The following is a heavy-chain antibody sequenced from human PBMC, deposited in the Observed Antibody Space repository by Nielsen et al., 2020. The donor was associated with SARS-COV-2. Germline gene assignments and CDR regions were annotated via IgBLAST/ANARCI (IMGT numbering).Heavy chain of an antibody. CDR3: ARERVGGITIFGVVTRYGMDV. CDR2: IYYSGST. Sequence: WIRQPPGKSLEWIGYIYYSGSTYYNPSLKSRVTISVDTSKNQFSLKLSSVTAADTALYYCARERVGGITIFGVVTRYGMDVWGQGTTVTVSS. D-gene: IGHD3-3*01. J-gene: IGHJ6*02. V-gene: IGHV4-30-4*01.